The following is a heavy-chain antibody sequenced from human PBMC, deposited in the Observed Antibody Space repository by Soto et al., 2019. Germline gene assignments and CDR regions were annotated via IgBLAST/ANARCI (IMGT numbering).Heavy chain of an antibody. Sequence: ASVKVSCKVSVYTLTELSMHWVRQAPGQGLEWMGGFDPEDGETIYAQKFQGRVTMTEDTSTETAYMVLSSLRSEDTAVYYCATDLRTDYYGSGRPLDYWGQGTLVTVSS. CDR2: FDPEDGET. CDR1: VYTLTELS. J-gene: IGHJ4*02. D-gene: IGHD3-10*01. CDR3: ATDLRTDYYGSGRPLDY. V-gene: IGHV1-24*01.